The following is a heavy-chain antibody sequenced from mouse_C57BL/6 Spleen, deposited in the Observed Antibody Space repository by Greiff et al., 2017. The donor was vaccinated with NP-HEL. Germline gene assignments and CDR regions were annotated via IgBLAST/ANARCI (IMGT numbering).Heavy chain of an antibody. V-gene: IGHV1-64*01. CDR1: GYTFTSYW. D-gene: IGHD1-1*01. J-gene: IGHJ4*01. Sequence: VQLQQPGAELVKPGASVKLSCKASGYTFTSYWMHWVKQRPGQGLEWIGMIHPNSGSTNYNEKFKSKATLTVDKSSSTAYMQLSSLTSEDSTVYYCAREGVVAENYYAMDYWGQGTSVTVSS. CDR3: AREGVVAENYYAMDY. CDR2: IHPNSGST.